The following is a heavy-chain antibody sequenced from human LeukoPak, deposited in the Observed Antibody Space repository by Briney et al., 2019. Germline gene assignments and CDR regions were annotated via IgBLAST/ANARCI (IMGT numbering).Heavy chain of an antibody. J-gene: IGHJ6*03. D-gene: IGHD4-17*01. Sequence: GGSLRLSCAASGFSFSDYCMSWVRQAPGKGLEWVSHITSGSSSIYYADSLKGRFTISRDNAMNSLYLQIDGLRDEDTAVYYCARDLTTVTKDGYFYYMDVWGKGTTVTVSS. CDR2: ITSGSSSI. CDR3: ARDLTTVTKDGYFYYMDV. V-gene: IGHV3-48*02. CDR1: GFSFSDYC.